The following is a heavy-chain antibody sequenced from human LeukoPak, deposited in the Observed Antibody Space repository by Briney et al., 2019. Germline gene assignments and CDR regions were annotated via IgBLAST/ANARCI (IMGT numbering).Heavy chain of an antibody. V-gene: IGHV4-31*03. J-gene: IGHJ5*02. CDR1: GGSINSADYY. CDR3: ARDLGGDGFNLRNWFDP. D-gene: IGHD5-24*01. CDR2: IYYSGSR. Sequence: SQTLSLTCTASGGSINSADYYWSWIRQHPGKGLEWIGYIYYSGSRYYNPSLKSRVSISIDTSTNQFSLNLSSVTAADTAVYYCARDLGGDGFNLRNWFDPWGQGTLVTVSS.